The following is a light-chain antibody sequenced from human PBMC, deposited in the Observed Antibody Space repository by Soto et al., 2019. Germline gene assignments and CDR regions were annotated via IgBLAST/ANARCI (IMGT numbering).Light chain of an antibody. CDR2: EVS. CDR1: SSDVGSYNL. Sequence: QSALTQPASVSGSPGQSITSSCTGTSSDVGSYNLVSWYQQHPGKAPKLMIYEVSKRPSGVSNRFSGSKSGNTASLTISGLQAEDEADYYCCSYAGSSTHYVFGTGTKDTVL. CDR3: CSYAGSSTHYV. J-gene: IGLJ1*01. V-gene: IGLV2-23*02.